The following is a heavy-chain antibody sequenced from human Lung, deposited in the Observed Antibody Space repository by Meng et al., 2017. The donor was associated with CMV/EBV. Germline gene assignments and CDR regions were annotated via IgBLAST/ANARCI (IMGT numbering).Heavy chain of an antibody. V-gene: IGHV3-74*01. J-gene: IGHJ4*02. CDR1: GFTLRSYW. Sequence: EVQLVESGGGLVQPGXXXXRSCTVSGFTLRSYWMHWVRQAPGKGLEWVSRIHVDGRGISYADSVKGRFTISKDDARNSLHLQMNSLRVEDTAVYYCARGLEENLGWEMGYWGQGTLVTVSS. CDR3: ARGLEENLGWEMGY. D-gene: IGHD1-26*01. CDR2: IHVDGRGI.